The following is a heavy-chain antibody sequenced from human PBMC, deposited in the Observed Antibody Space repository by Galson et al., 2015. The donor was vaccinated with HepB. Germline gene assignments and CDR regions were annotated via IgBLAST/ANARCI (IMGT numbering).Heavy chain of an antibody. CDR1: GFTFSSYG. V-gene: IGHV3-30*02. CDR3: AKDWVRGIAAAGSLYYYYYCGMDV. J-gene: IGHJ6*02. D-gene: IGHD6-13*01. Sequence: SLRLSCAVSGFTFSSYGMHWVRQAPGKGLEWVAFIRYDGSNKYYADSVKGRFTISRDNSKNTLYLQMNSLRAEDTAVYYCAKDWVRGIAAAGSLYYYYYCGMDVWGQGTTVTVSS. CDR2: IRYDGSNK.